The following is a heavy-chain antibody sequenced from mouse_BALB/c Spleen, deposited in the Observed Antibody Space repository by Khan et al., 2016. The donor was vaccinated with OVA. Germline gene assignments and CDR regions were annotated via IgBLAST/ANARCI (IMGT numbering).Heavy chain of an antibody. D-gene: IGHD1-1*01. Sequence: QIQLVQSGPELKKPGETVKISCETSGYTFTNYGMNWVKQAPGKGLKWMGWINTSTGESIYADDFKGRFAFSLETSASTAFLHINNLKNEDMATYCCARGLNYYGSWFAYGGQGTLVTVSA. CDR2: INTSTGES. CDR1: GYTFTNYG. V-gene: IGHV9-1*02. CDR3: ARGLNYYGSWFAY. J-gene: IGHJ3*01.